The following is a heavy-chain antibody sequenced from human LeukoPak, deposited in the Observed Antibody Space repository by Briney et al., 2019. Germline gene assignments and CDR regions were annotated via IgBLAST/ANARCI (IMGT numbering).Heavy chain of an antibody. Sequence: PGGSLRLSCAASGFTVSSNYMSWVRQAPGKGLEWVSVIYSGGSTYYADSVKGRFTISRDNAKNSLYLQMNSLRAEDTAVYYCAREGSYQTFDYWGQGTLVTVSS. V-gene: IGHV3-53*01. CDR1: GFTVSSNY. CDR3: AREGSYQTFDY. CDR2: IYSGGST. D-gene: IGHD5-18*01. J-gene: IGHJ4*02.